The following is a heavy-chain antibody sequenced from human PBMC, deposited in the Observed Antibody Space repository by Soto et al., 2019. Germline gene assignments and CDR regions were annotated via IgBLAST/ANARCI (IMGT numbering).Heavy chain of an antibody. J-gene: IGHJ4*02. CDR1: GGSISSYY. V-gene: IGHV4-59*01. CDR3: ARGLPVAATTYYFDD. CDR2: IYYSGGT. Sequence: TLSLTCTVSGGSISSYYWSWIRQPPGKGLEWIGYIYYSGGTNYNPSLKSRVTISVDTSKNQFSLKLSSVTAADTAVYYRARGLPVAATTYYFDDWGQGTRVTVAS. D-gene: IGHD2-15*01.